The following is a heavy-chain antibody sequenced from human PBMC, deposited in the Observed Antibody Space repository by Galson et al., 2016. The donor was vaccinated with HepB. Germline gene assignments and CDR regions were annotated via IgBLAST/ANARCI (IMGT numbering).Heavy chain of an antibody. CDR3: ARHEPSFCNSGTCYPHYFDY. CDR2: IYYTGRT. CDR1: GGSIGSSTYY. Sequence: SETLSLTCVVSGGSIGSSTYYWGWIRQPPGKALEWLGSIYYTGRTFYNPSLKSRVTIFVDTSGNQFSLRLSSVTAADTAVYYCARHEPSFCNSGTCYPHYFDYWGQGTLVTVPS. J-gene: IGHJ4*02. D-gene: IGHD1-26*01. V-gene: IGHV4-39*01.